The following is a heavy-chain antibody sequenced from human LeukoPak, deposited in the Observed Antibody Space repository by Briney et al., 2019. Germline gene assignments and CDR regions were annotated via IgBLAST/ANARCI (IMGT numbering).Heavy chain of an antibody. CDR3: AKERNGSYLYYFDY. CDR2: ISYDGSNK. D-gene: IGHD1-26*01. Sequence: GGSLRLSCAASGFTFSSYGMHWVRQAPGKGLEWVAVISYDGSNKYYADSVKGRFTISRDNSKNTLYLQMNSLRAEDTAVYYCAKERNGSYLYYFDYWGQGTLVTVSS. J-gene: IGHJ4*02. CDR1: GFTFSSYG. V-gene: IGHV3-30*18.